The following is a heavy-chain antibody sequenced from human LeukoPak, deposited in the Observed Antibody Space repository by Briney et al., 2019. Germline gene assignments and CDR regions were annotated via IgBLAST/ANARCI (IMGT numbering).Heavy chain of an antibody. J-gene: IGHJ4*02. CDR3: ARGVYKPRAEEVVPAAIGWDY. CDR2: ISSSSSTI. V-gene: IGHV3-48*01. D-gene: IGHD2-2*01. Sequence: GGSLRLSCAASGFTFSSYSMNWVRQAPGKGLEWVSYISSSSSTIYYADSVKGRFTISRDNAKNSLYLQMNSLRAEDTAVYYCARGVYKPRAEEVVPAAIGWDYWGQGTLVTVSS. CDR1: GFTFSSYS.